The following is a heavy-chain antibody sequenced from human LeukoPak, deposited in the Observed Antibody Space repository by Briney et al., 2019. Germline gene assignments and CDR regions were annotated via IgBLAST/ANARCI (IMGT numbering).Heavy chain of an antibody. CDR3: ARGHHAYCSGGSCSKPLDY. J-gene: IGHJ4*02. CDR2: INHSGST. D-gene: IGHD2-15*01. CDR1: GGSFSGYY. Sequence: SETLSLTCAVYGGSFSGYYWSWIRQPPGKGLEWIGEINHSGSTNYNPSLKSRVTISVDTSKNQFSLKLSSVTAADTAVYYCARGHHAYCSGGSCSKPLDYWGQGTLVTVSS. V-gene: IGHV4-34*01.